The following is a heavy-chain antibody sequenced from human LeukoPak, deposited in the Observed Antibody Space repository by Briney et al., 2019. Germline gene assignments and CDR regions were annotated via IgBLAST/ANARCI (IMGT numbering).Heavy chain of an antibody. CDR1: GYTFTSYD. V-gene: IGHV1-8*03. D-gene: IGHD3-16*01. CDR2: MNPNSRNT. J-gene: IGHJ6*03. Sequence: ASVKVSCKASGYTFTSYDINWVRQATGQGLEWMGWMNPNSRNTGYAQKFQGRVTITRNTSISTAYMELSSLRSEDTAVYYCARGRNWGDLARAINYYYYYMDVWGKGTMVTVSS. CDR3: ARGRNWGDLARAINYYYYYMDV.